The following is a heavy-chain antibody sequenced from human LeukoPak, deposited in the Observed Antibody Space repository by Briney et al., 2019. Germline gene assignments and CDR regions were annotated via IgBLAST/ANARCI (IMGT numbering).Heavy chain of an antibody. CDR3: ARGRTQRSGAFDI. CDR2: ISAYNGNT. Sequence: ASVKVSCKTSGYTFTSYGITWVRQAPGQGLEWMGWISAYNGNTNYAQKVQGRVTMTTETSTRTAYMELRSLRSDDTAVYYCARGRTQRSGAFDIWGQGTMVTVSS. D-gene: IGHD5-24*01. V-gene: IGHV1-18*01. J-gene: IGHJ3*02. CDR1: GYTFTSYG.